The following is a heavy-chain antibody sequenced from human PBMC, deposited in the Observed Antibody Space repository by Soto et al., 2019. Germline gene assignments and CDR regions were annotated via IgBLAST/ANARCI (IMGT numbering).Heavy chain of an antibody. CDR3: ARSPYSLEGDGQHYYYGMDL. Sequence: ASVKISCKASGGTFSSYAISGVRQAPGQGLEWMGWIKPNTDDTGYAQKFQGRVTLTWDTSSSAGYMDLSRLRSDDTAVYYCARSPYSLEGDGQHYYYGMDLWGLGTTVTVSS. CDR2: IKPNTDDT. D-gene: IGHD2-15*01. CDR1: GGTFSSYA. V-gene: IGHV1-2*02. J-gene: IGHJ6*02.